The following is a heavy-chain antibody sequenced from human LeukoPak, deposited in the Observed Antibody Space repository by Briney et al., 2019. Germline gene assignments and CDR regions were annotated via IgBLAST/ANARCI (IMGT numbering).Heavy chain of an antibody. J-gene: IGHJ4*02. CDR3: ARQHED. CDR1: GGSFNGYY. V-gene: IGHV4-34*09. Sequence: SETLSLTCVVYGGSFNGYYWSWIRQPPGKGLEWIGYIYYSGSTYYNPSLRSRVTISIDTSKNQFSLNLSSVTAADTAVYYCARQHEDWGQGTLVTVSS. CDR2: IYYSGST.